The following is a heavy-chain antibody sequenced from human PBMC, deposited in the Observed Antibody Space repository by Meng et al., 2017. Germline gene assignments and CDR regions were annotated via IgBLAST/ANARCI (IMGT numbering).Heavy chain of an antibody. D-gene: IGHD6-19*01. J-gene: IGHJ4*02. Sequence: SETLSLTCAVSGGSISSSNWWSWVRPPPGKGLEWIGEIYHSGSTNYNPSLKSRVTISVDKSKNQFSLKLSSVTAADTAVYYCARAHPYSSGWYYFDYWGQGTLVTVSS. CDR2: IYHSGST. CDR3: ARAHPYSSGWYYFDY. CDR1: GGSISSSNW. V-gene: IGHV4-4*02.